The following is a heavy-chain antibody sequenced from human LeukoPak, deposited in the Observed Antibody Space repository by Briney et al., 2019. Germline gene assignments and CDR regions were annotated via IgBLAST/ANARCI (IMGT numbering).Heavy chain of an antibody. Sequence: GGSLRLSCAVSGFDFSSNWMHWVRHAPGQGLVWVSRIKGDGISTNYADSVKGRFTISRDNAKNSLYLQMNRLRAEDTAVYFCAREAEEAFDYWGQGTLVTVSS. CDR3: AREAEEAFDY. CDR2: IKGDGIST. CDR1: GFDFSSNW. J-gene: IGHJ4*02. V-gene: IGHV3-74*01.